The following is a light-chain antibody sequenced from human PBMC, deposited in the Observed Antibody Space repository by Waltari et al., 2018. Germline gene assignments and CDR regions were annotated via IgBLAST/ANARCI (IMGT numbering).Light chain of an antibody. CDR2: WAS. CDR3: QQYYSTPPIT. CDR1: QRVLYSSNNKNY. Sequence: IVMTQSPDSLAVSLGERATINCKSSQRVLYSSNNKNYLAWYQQKPGQPPKLLIYWASTRESGVPDRFSGSGSGTDFTLTISSLQAEDVAVYYCQQYYSTPPITFGQGTRLEIK. J-gene: IGKJ5*01. V-gene: IGKV4-1*01.